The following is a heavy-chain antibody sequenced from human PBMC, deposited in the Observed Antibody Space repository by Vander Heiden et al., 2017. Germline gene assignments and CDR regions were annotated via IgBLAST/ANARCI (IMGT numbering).Heavy chain of an antibody. V-gene: IGHV4-34*01. J-gene: IGHJ6*02. CDR3: ARGYGSGSYYKPYYYYYYGMDV. CDR2: INHSGST. Sequence: QVQLQQWGAGLLKPSETLSLTCAVYGGSFSGYYWSWIRQPPGKGLEWIGEINHSGSTNDNPSLKSRVTISVDTSKNQFSLKLSSVTAADTAVYYCARGYGSGSYYKPYYYYYYGMDVWGQGTTVTVSS. CDR1: GGSFSGYY. D-gene: IGHD3-10*01.